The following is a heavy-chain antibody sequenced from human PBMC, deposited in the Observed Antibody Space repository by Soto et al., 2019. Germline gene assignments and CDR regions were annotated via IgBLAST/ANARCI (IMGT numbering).Heavy chain of an antibody. CDR3: AKDLSEGYCSSTSCLNYYFDY. V-gene: IGHV3-30*18. Sequence: GGSLRLSCAASGFTFSSYGMHWVRQAPGKGLEWAAVISYDGSNKYYADSVKGRFTISRDNSKNTLYLQMNSLRAEDTAVYYCAKDLSEGYCSSTSCLNYYFDYWGQGTLVTVSS. CDR1: GFTFSSYG. CDR2: ISYDGSNK. D-gene: IGHD2-2*01. J-gene: IGHJ4*02.